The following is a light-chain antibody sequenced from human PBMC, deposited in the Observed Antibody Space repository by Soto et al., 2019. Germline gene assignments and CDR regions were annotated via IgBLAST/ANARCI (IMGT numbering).Light chain of an antibody. Sequence: DIQMTQSPSTLSGSVGDRVTITCRASQTISSWLAWYQQKPGKAPKLLIYKASTLKSVVPSRFSGSGSGTEFTLTISSLQPDDFATYYCQHYNSYSEAFGKGAKVDIK. CDR3: QHYNSYSEA. CDR2: KAS. CDR1: QTISSW. V-gene: IGKV1-5*03. J-gene: IGKJ1*01.